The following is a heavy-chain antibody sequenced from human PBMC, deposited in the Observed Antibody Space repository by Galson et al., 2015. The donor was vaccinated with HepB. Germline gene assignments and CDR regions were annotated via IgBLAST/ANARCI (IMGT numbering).Heavy chain of an antibody. CDR2: IYSGGST. Sequence: SLRLSCAASGFTVSSNYMSWVRQAPGKGLEWVSVIYSGGSTYYADSVKGRFTISRDNSKNTLYLQMNSLRAEDTAVYYCARGYSSGWKGIDYWGQGTLVTVSS. J-gene: IGHJ4*02. CDR1: GFTVSSNY. D-gene: IGHD6-19*01. CDR3: ARGYSSGWKGIDY. V-gene: IGHV3-66*02.